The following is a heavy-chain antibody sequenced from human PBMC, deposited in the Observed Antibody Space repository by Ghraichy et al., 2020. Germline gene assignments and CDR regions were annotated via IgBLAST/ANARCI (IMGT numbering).Heavy chain of an antibody. CDR1: GGSISSYY. J-gene: IGHJ6*02. V-gene: IGHV4-59*01. CDR3: ARDVVPPATKYGLDV. Sequence: SETLSLTCTVSGGSISSYYWNWIRQPPGKGLEWIGYIYYSGSTNYNSSLKSRVTISVDPSKNQFSLKLSSVTAADTAVYYCARDVVPPATKYGLDVWGQGTTVTVSS. CDR2: IYYSGST. D-gene: IGHD2-2*01.